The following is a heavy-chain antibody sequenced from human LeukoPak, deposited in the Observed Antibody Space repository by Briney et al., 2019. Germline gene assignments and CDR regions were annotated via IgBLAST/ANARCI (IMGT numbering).Heavy chain of an antibody. CDR3: ASYYYDSSGYYGARGYFDY. D-gene: IGHD3-22*01. V-gene: IGHV4-34*01. CDR2: INHSGST. J-gene: IGHJ4*02. CDR1: GGSFSGYY. Sequence: SETLSLTCAVYGGSFSGYYWSWIRQPPGKGLEWIGEINHSGSTNYNPSLKSRVTISVDTSKNQFSLKLSSVTAADTAVYYCASYYYDSSGYYGARGYFDYWGQGTLVTVSS.